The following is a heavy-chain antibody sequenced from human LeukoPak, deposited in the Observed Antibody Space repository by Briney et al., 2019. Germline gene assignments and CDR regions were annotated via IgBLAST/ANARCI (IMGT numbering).Heavy chain of an antibody. J-gene: IGHJ4*02. Sequence: QSGGSLRLSCAVSGFIVSSNYMSWVRQAPGKGPEWVSVIYSGGDTYYADSVKGRFTVSRDNSKNTLYLQMNSLRAEDTAVYYCARGEGGIAAAGTDCWGQGTLVTVSS. D-gene: IGHD6-13*01. V-gene: IGHV3-53*01. CDR3: ARGEGGIAAAGTDC. CDR1: GFIVSSNY. CDR2: IYSGGDT.